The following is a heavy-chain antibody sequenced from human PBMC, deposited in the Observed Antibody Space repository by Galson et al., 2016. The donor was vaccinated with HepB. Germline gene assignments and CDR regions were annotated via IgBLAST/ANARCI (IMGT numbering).Heavy chain of an antibody. V-gene: IGHV3-48*02. CDR2: IASNRRTI. Sequence: SLRLSCAASGFAFSDYSMNWVRQAPGQGLEWVSYIASNRRTIYYADSARGRFTISRDNAKNSLYLQMNSLRDEDTAVYYCARDGRRGYDMDVWGQGTTVTVSS. J-gene: IGHJ6*02. CDR3: ARDGRRGYDMDV. CDR1: GFAFSDYS.